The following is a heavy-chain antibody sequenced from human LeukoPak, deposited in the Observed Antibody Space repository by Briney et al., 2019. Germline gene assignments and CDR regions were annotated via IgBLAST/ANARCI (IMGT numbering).Heavy chain of an antibody. CDR2: FNPNSGGT. V-gene: IGHV1-2*02. J-gene: IGHJ4*02. D-gene: IGHD5-18*01. CDR1: GYTFTDYY. Sequence: ASVKVSCKASGYTFTDYYMHWVRQAPGQGLEWMGWFNPNSGGTNYAQKFQGRVTMTRDTSISTAYMELNRLRSDDTAVYYCARVGDTATVGFFDYWGQGSLVNVSS. CDR3: ARVGDTATVGFFDY.